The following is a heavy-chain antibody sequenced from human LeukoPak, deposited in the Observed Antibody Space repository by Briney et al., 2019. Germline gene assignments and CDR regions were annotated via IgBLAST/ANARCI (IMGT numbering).Heavy chain of an antibody. V-gene: IGHV3-23*01. CDR3: AKLHGYSYGYVDY. Sequence: PSGGSLRLSCAASGFTFSSYAMSWVRQAPGKGLEWVSAISGSGGSTYYADSVKGRFTTSRDNSKNTLYLQMNSLRAEDTAVYYCAKLHGYSYGYVDYWGQGTLVTVSS. J-gene: IGHJ4*02. CDR1: GFTFSSYA. D-gene: IGHD5-18*01. CDR2: ISGSGGST.